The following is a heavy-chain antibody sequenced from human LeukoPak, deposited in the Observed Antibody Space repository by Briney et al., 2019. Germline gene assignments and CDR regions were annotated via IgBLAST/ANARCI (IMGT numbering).Heavy chain of an antibody. J-gene: IGHJ4*02. CDR1: GFTFSSYW. V-gene: IGHV3-48*04. CDR3: AVSLRYFDWLFSQGFDY. D-gene: IGHD3-9*01. CDR2: ISSSSSTI. Sequence: PGGSLRLSCVASGFTFSSYWMHWVRQAPGKGLEWVSYISSSSSTIYYADSEKGRFTISRDNAKNSLYLQMNSLRAEDTAVYYCAVSLRYFDWLFSQGFDYWGQGTLVTVSS.